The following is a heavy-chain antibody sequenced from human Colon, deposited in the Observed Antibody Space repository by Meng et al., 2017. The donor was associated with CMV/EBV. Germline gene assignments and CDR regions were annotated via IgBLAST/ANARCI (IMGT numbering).Heavy chain of an antibody. D-gene: IGHD3-10*01. Sequence: ESLKISCAASGFNLNTYSMNWLRQAPGRGLEWVASISISSSYIYYADSVKGRFTISRDNAKNSSSLQMNSLRAEDTAIYYCARGGSRSYFFDNWGQGTLVTVSS. CDR3: ARGGSRSYFFDN. CDR2: ISISSSYI. CDR1: GFNLNTYS. J-gene: IGHJ4*02. V-gene: IGHV3-21*01.